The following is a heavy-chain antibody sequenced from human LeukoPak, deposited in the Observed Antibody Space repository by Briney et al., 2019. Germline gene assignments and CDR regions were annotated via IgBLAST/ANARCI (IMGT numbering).Heavy chain of an antibody. J-gene: IGHJ4*02. D-gene: IGHD3-10*01. Sequence: GALRLSCAASGFTFSSYSMNWVRQAPGKGLEWVSSISSSSSYIYYADSVKGRFTISRDNAKNSLYLQMNSLRAEDTAVYYCARGSKYYYGSGITYYFDYWGQGTLVTVSS. CDR1: GFTFSSYS. CDR3: ARGSKYYYGSGITYYFDY. V-gene: IGHV3-21*01. CDR2: ISSSSSYI.